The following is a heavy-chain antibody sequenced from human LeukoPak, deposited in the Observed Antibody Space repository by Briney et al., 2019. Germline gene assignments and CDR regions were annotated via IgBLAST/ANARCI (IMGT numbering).Heavy chain of an antibody. V-gene: IGHV3-7*01. D-gene: IGHD3-16*01. CDR1: GFTFSDSW. CDR3: ATYTHWVAGDV. Sequence: GGPLRLSCAASGFTFSDSWMSWVRQAPGKGLKGVANMNQDGSAKGYVDSVKGRFTISRDNARNSLYLQMSSLRPEDTAVYYCATYTHWVAGDVWGQGTTVTVSS. CDR2: MNQDGSAK. J-gene: IGHJ6*02.